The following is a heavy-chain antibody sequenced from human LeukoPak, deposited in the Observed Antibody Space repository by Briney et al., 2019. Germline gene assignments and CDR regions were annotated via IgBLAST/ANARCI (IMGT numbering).Heavy chain of an antibody. CDR2: IYYSGNT. J-gene: IGHJ6*03. CDR1: GVSISSSNSY. V-gene: IGHV4-39*01. CDR3: ARVVSVAWSERRPGYYYMDV. Sequence: SETLSLTCTVSGVSISSSNSYWGWIRQPPGKGLEWIGSIYYSGNTYYNASLKSQVSISIDTSKNQFSLRLTSVTAADTAVYYCARVVSVAWSERRPGYYYMDVWGKGTTVTVSS. D-gene: IGHD1-1*01.